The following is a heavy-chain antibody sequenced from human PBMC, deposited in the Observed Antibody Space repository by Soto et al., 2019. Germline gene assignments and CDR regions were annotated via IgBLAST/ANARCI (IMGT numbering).Heavy chain of an antibody. J-gene: IGHJ4*02. D-gene: IGHD3-22*01. V-gene: IGHV3-30*18. CDR1: GFTFSSYG. CDR2: ISYDGSNK. CDR3: AKADSRLYYDSTRGGYYFDY. Sequence: GGSLRLSCAASGFTFSSYGMHWVRQAPGKGLEWVAVISYDGSNKYYADSVKGRFTISRDNSKNTLYLQMNSLRAEDTAVYYCAKADSRLYYDSTRGGYYFDYWGQGTLVTVSS.